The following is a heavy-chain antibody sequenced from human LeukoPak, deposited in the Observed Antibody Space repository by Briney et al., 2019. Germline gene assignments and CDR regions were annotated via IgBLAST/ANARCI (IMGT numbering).Heavy chain of an antibody. D-gene: IGHD3-10*01. CDR3: TRDSGTTGEVKFDP. V-gene: IGHV4-39*07. CDR2: IYYSGST. J-gene: IGHJ5*02. CDR1: GGSISSSSYY. Sequence: LETLSLTCTVSGGSISSSSYYWGWIRQPPGKGLEWIGSIYYSGSTYYNPSLQSRVTMSVDTSKNEFSLKMSSVTAADTAVYYCTRDSGTTGEVKFDPWGQGTLVAVSS.